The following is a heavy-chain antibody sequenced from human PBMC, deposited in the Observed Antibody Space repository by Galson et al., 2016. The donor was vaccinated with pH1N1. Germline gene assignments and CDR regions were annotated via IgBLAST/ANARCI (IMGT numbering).Heavy chain of an antibody. J-gene: IGHJ4*02. V-gene: IGHV3-7*03. Sequence: SLRLSCAASGFTFSNYWMSWVRQAPGKGLEWVANINQTGSVQYYVASVKGRFTISGDDAKNSLYLQMNSLTAEDTAVYYCARAIFAAAAVWGQGTLVTVSS. CDR3: ARAIFAAAAV. CDR2: INQTGSVQ. CDR1: GFTFSNYW. D-gene: IGHD6-13*01.